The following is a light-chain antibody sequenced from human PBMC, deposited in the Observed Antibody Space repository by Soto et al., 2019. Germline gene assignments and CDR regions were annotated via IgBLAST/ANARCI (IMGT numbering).Light chain of an antibody. CDR1: QSVTSDY. V-gene: IGKV3-20*01. J-gene: IGKJ1*01. CDR2: AIS. Sequence: EIVLTQSPGTLSLSPGERATLSCRASQSVTSDYLAWYRQKPGQAPRLLIYAISTRATGIPDRFSGSGSGTDFTLTISRLEPEDFAVYYCQQYGSSRTFGQGTKVEIK. CDR3: QQYGSSRT.